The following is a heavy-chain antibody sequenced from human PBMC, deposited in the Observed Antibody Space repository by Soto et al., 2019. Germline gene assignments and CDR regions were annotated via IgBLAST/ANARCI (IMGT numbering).Heavy chain of an antibody. Sequence: SETLSLTCTVSGGSISSGGYYWSWIRQHPGKGLEWIGYIYYSGSTYYNPSLKSRVTISVDTSKNQFSLKLSSVTAADTAVYYCARGRGGGWPEWLPQVLFDYWGQGTLVTVSS. CDR1: GGSISSGGYY. J-gene: IGHJ4*02. CDR3: ARGRGGGWPEWLPQVLFDY. D-gene: IGHD3-3*01. V-gene: IGHV4-31*03. CDR2: IYYSGST.